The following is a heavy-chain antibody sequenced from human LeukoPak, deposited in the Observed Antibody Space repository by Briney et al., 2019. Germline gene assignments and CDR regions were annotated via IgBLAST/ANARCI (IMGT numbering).Heavy chain of an antibody. CDR2: INPSGGST. CDR1: GYTFTSYY. D-gene: IGHD3-22*01. Sequence: ASVKVSCKASGYTFTSYYMHWVRQAPGQGLEWMGIINPSGGSTSYAQKFQGRVTMTRDTSTSTAYMELSSLRSEDTAVYYYASAYYDSSGPPQYAFDIWGQGIMVTVSS. CDR3: ASAYYDSSGPPQYAFDI. J-gene: IGHJ3*02. V-gene: IGHV1-46*01.